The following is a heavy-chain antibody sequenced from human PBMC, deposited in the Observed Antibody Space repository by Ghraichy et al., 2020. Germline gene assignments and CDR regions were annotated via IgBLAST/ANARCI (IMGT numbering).Heavy chain of an antibody. CDR3: ARGYSSGLYGAPDY. D-gene: IGHD3-22*01. CDR2: IIPIFGTA. V-gene: IGHV1-69*13. Sequence: SVKVSCKASGGTFSSYAISWVRQAPGQGLEWMGGIIPIFGTANYAQKFQGRVTITADESTSTAYMELSSLRSEDTAVYYCARGYSSGLYGAPDYWGQGTLVTVSS. CDR1: GGTFSSYA. J-gene: IGHJ4*02.